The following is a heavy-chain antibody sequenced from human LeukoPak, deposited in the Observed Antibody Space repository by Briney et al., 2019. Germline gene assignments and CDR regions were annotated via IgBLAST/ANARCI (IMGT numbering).Heavy chain of an antibody. CDR1: GYTFTSYD. J-gene: IGHJ4*02. V-gene: IGHV1-8*03. Sequence: ASVKVSCKASGYTFTSYDINWVRQATGQGLEWMGWMNPNSGNTGYAQKFQGRVTTTRNTSISTAYMELSSLRSEDTAVYYCARGTRALTYNDILTGYYRGYFDYWGQGTLVTVSS. D-gene: IGHD3-9*01. CDR2: MNPNSGNT. CDR3: ARGTRALTYNDILTGYYRGYFDY.